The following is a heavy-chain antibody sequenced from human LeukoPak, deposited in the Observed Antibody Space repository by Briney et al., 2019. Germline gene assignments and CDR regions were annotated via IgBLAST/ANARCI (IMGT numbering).Heavy chain of an antibody. Sequence: ASVKVSCKAFGYTFTSHYMHWVRQAPGQGLEWMGISNPSGAGTSYAQKFQGRVTMTRDTSTSTVYMELSSLRSEDTAVYYCAREGSSSSLAHWGQGTLVTVSS. D-gene: IGHD6-6*01. CDR2: SNPSGAGT. J-gene: IGHJ4*02. CDR3: AREGSSSSLAH. V-gene: IGHV1-46*01. CDR1: GYTFTSHY.